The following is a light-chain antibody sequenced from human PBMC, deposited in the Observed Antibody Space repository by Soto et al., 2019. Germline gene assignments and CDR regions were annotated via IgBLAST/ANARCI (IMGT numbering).Light chain of an antibody. CDR1: QSVSSN. CDR2: GAS. CDR3: QQYNNWPPRAT. J-gene: IGKJ1*01. Sequence: EIVMTQSPATLSVSPGERATLSCRASQSVSSNLAWYQQKPGQAPRLLIYGASTRATGIPARFSGSGSGTEFTVTISSPQSEDFAVYYCQQYNNWPPRATFGQGTKVEIK. V-gene: IGKV3-15*01.